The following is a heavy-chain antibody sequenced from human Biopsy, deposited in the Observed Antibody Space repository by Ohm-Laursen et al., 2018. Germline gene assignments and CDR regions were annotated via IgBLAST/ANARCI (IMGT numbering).Heavy chain of an antibody. CDR2: IHYSGNT. CDR1: GVSINTGGYY. V-gene: IGHV4-31*01. J-gene: IGHJ2*01. CDR3: ARRPYGGTRYWYFDL. Sequence: TLSLTCTVSGVSINTGGYYWTWIRQHPGTGLEWIGYIHYSGNTLYNPSLKSLVTISVDTSKNQFSLKLNSVTAADTAVYYCARRPYGGTRYWYFDLWGRGTLVTVSS. D-gene: IGHD4-23*01.